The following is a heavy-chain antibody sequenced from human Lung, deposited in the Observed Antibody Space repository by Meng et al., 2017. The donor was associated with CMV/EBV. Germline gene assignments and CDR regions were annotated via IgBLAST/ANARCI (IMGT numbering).Heavy chain of an antibody. CDR3: LRRSGGSV. D-gene: IGHD3-10*01. V-gene: IGHV4-4*02. J-gene: IGHJ1*01. CDR2: IPHRGSS. Sequence: QVPLREPRPATWQPSGTRSPTSVVSGDSITNHNWWAWGRQPPGKGLEWIGEIPHRGSSTYDPSLKSRVIMSLDESKNQSSLKLTSVTAADTAVYHCLRRSGGSVWGQGTLVTVSS. CDR1: GDSITNHNW.